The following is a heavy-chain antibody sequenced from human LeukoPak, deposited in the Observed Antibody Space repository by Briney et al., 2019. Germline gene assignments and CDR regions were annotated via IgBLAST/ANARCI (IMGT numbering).Heavy chain of an antibody. CDR1: GGSISGYY. V-gene: IGHV4-59*01. J-gene: IGHJ4*02. CDR3: ARFGHYSFDS. Sequence: SETLSLTCTVSGGSISGYYWSWIRQPPGTGLEWIGYIHSSGSANCNPSLKSRVTILVDTSKNQFSLRLSSVTAADTAIYYCARFGHYSFDSWGQGTLVTVSS. D-gene: IGHD3-10*01. CDR2: IHSSGSA.